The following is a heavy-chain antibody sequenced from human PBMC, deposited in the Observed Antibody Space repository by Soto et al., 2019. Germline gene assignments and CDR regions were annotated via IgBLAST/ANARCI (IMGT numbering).Heavy chain of an antibody. CDR3: ASNYGGNPEYFQH. CDR1: GGSISSGGYY. D-gene: IGHD4-17*01. CDR2: IYYGGGN. J-gene: IGHJ1*01. Sequence: QVQLQESGPGLVKPSQTLSLTCTFSGGSISSGGYYWSWIRQHPGKGQEWIGYIYYGGGNYYNPSPKSRMTISADTSKNQFSLKLSSVTAADTAVYYCASNYGGNPEYFQHWGQGTLVTVSS. V-gene: IGHV4-31*03.